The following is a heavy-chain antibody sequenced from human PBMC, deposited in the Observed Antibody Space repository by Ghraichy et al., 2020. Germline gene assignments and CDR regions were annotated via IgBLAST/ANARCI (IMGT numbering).Heavy chain of an antibody. J-gene: IGHJ6*02. CDR2: TTISGSHI. D-gene: IGHD3/OR15-3a*01. CDR1: GFTFSDYT. V-gene: IGHV3-21*01. CDR3: ARGVGQPSNYQYYGMDV. Sequence: RGSLRLSCAASGFTFSDYTMNWVRQAPGKGLDWVSSTTISGSHIYYADSVKGRFTISRDNAKNSLFLQMNSLRAEDTAVYYCARGVGQPSNYQYYGMDVWGQGTTVTVSS.